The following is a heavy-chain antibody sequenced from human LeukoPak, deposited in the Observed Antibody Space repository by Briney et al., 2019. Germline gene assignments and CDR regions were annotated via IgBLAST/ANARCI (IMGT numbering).Heavy chain of an antibody. CDR1: GFTFSSYG. CDR2: IRYDGSNK. V-gene: IGHV3-30*02. D-gene: IGHD2-8*01. CDR3: AKDPDIVVMEYYFDY. Sequence: PGGSLRLSCAAPGFTFSSYGMHWVRQAPGKGLEWVAFIRYDGSNKYYADSVKGRFTISRDNSKNTLYLQMNSLRAEDTAVYYCAKDPDIVVMEYYFDYWGQGTLVTVSS. J-gene: IGHJ4*02.